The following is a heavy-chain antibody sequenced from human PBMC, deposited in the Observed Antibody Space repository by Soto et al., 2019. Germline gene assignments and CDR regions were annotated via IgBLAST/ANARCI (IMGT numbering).Heavy chain of an antibody. J-gene: IGHJ6*03. Sequence: QVQLVESGGGLVKPGGSLKLSCAASGFTFTDYYMSWMRQAPGKGLEWVSYISSSGSTTYYADSVKGRFTISRDNAQKSIYLQRNSLRAEDTAVYYCERDWPTVTRLSDYYYYMDVWVKGTTVTVSS. D-gene: IGHD4-4*01. CDR1: GFTFTDYY. V-gene: IGHV3-11*01. CDR2: ISSSGSTT. CDR3: ERDWPTVTRLSDYYYYMDV.